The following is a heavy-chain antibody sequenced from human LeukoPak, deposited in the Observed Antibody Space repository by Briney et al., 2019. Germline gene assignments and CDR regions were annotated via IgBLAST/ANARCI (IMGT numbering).Heavy chain of an antibody. V-gene: IGHV4-39*01. CDR3: ARQGYSFYNWFDP. J-gene: IGHJ5*02. Sequence: SETLSLTCTVSGGSISSSSHYWGWIRQPPGKGLGWIGSIYYGGNTYYNPSLKSRGTISADTSKNQFSLKLSSVTAADTAVYYCARQGYSFYNWFDPWGQGTLVTVSS. CDR2: IYYGGNT. CDR1: GGSISSSSHY. D-gene: IGHD1-26*01.